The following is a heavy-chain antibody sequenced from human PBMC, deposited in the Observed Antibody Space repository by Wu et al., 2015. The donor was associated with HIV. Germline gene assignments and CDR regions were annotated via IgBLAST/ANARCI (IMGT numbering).Heavy chain of an antibody. CDR3: ARERYGAVSGLSMDV. J-gene: IGHJ6*03. D-gene: IGHD3-16*01. CDR2: TNPSGGNT. CDR1: GYTFTSYY. Sequence: QVQLVQSGAEVKKPGASVKISCKASGYTFTSYYIHWVRQAPGQGLEWVGMTNPSGGNTRFAQRLWGRPTMTRDTSTTTVSLSLSNLKYEDTAIYYCARERYGAVSGLSMDVWGRGTTVIVSS. V-gene: IGHV1-46*04.